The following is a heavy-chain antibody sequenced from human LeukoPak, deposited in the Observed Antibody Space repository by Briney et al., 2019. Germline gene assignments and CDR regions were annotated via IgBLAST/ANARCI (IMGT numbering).Heavy chain of an antibody. CDR3: ATLRCSGGGCYSGWFDP. CDR1: GGSISSGVYY. D-gene: IGHD2-15*01. J-gene: IGHJ5*02. V-gene: IGHV4-31*03. Sequence: SETLSLTCTVSGGSISSGVYYWSWIRQHPGQGLEWMGYIYYSGSTYYNPSLKRRVTISVGTSKNQFSLKLSSVTAADTAVYFCATLRCSGGGCYSGWFDPWGQGTLVTVSS. CDR2: IYYSGST.